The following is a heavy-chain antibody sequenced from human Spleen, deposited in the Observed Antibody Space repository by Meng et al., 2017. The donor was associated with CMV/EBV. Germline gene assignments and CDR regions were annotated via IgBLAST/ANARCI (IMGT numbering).Heavy chain of an antibody. J-gene: IGHJ4*02. CDR2: IGGSGGVT. Sequence: CAASGFSFRNYVMSWVLQAPGKGLEWVSAIGGSGGVTYYADSVKGRFTISRDNSKNTLYLQMHSLRADDTAIYYCAKEESGEPDYLDSWGQGTLVTVSS. V-gene: IGHV3-23*01. D-gene: IGHD1-14*01. CDR3: AKEESGEPDYLDS. CDR1: GFSFRNYV.